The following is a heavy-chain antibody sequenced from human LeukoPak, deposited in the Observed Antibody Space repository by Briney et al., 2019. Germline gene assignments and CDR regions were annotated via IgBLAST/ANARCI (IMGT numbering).Heavy chain of an antibody. CDR1: GGSISGFD. V-gene: IGHV4-59*08. D-gene: IGHD5-12*01. Sequence: SETLSLTCTVSGGSISGFDWGWNRQPPGKGLEWVGYVYYTGSTDYSPSLKSRVTISVATSRNQFSLKLSSVTAADMAVYYCARYSGSSGDYFDYWGQGTLVTVSA. CDR2: VYYTGST. J-gene: IGHJ4*02. CDR3: ARYSGSSGDYFDY.